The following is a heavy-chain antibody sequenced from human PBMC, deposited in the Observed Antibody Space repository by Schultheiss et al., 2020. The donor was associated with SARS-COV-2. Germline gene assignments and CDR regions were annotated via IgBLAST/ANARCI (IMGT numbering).Heavy chain of an antibody. CDR3: ARARYCSSTSCLLYFDL. CDR2: ISGSGDST. D-gene: IGHD2-2*01. V-gene: IGHV3-23*01. Sequence: GGSLRLSCVASGFTFSSYSMNWVRQAPGKGLEWVSAISGSGDSTYYADSVKGRFTISRENAKNTLYLQMNSLRAEDTAVYYCARARYCSSTSCLLYFDLWGRGTLVTVSS. CDR1: GFTFSSYS. J-gene: IGHJ2*01.